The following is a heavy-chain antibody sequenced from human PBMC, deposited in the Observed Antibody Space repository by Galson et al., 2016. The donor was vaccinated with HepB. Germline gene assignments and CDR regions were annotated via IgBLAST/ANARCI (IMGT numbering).Heavy chain of an antibody. D-gene: IGHD3/OR15-3a*01. CDR3: ASARAGRWTGALSS. CDR2: VFYSGST. Sequence: SETLSLTCTVSGGSFSAYYWSWIRQPPGKGLEWIGYVFYSGSTNYNTSLKSRVTISPDTSKNQVSLSLTYATAADPAFYYCASARAGRWTGALSSWGQGTLVTVSS. J-gene: IGHJ5*02. CDR1: GGSFSAYY. V-gene: IGHV4-59*08.